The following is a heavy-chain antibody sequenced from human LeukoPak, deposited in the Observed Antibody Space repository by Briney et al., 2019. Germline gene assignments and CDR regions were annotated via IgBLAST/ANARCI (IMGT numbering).Heavy chain of an antibody. D-gene: IGHD3-16*02. CDR2: IYSGGST. V-gene: IGHV3-53*01. J-gene: IGHJ4*02. Sequence: GGSLRLSCAASGFTVSSNYMSWVRQAPGKGLEWVSVIYSGGSTYYADSVKGRFTISIDNSKNTLYLQMNSLRAEDTAVYYCARFSKLSQGFDYWGQGTLVTVSS. CDR3: ARFSKLSQGFDY. CDR1: GFTVSSNY.